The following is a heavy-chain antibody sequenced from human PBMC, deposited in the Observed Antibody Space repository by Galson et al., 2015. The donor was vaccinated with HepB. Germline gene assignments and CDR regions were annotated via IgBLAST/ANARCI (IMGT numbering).Heavy chain of an antibody. J-gene: IGHJ6*02. CDR1: GFTFSSYE. Sequence: SLRLSCAASGFTFSSYEMNWVRQAPGKGLEWVSYISSSGSTIYYADSVKGRFTISRDNAKNSLYLQMNSLRAEDTAVYYCASSGGYSYGWNPHYYYGMDVWGQGTTVTVSS. CDR2: ISSSGSTI. CDR3: ASSGGYSYGWNPHYYYGMDV. D-gene: IGHD5-18*01. V-gene: IGHV3-48*03.